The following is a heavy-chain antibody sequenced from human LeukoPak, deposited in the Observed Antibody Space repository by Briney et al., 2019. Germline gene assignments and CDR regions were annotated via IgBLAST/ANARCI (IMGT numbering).Heavy chain of an antibody. J-gene: IGHJ6*03. CDR2: INTDGSST. CDR3: ARDGSYYYYYMDV. V-gene: IGHV3-74*01. Sequence: SGGSLRLSCATSGFTFSSYWMHWVRQAPGKGLVWVSRINTDGSSTSYADSVKGRFTISRDNAKNTLYLQMNSLRAEDTAVYYCARDGSYYYYYMDVWGKGTTVTVSS. D-gene: IGHD3-10*01. CDR1: GFTFSSYW.